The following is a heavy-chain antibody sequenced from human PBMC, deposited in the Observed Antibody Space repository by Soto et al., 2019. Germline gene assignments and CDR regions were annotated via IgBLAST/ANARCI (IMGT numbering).Heavy chain of an antibody. CDR3: ARDPSVIYYYYYMDV. CDR2: IYSGGST. CDR1: GFTVSSNY. Sequence: PGGSLRLSCAASGFTVSSNYMSWVRQAPGKGLEWVSVIYSGGSTSYADSVKGRFTISRDNSKNTLYLQMNSLRAEDTAVYYCARDPSVIYYYYYMDVWGRGTTVTVSS. V-gene: IGHV3-66*01. J-gene: IGHJ6*03. D-gene: IGHD1-26*01.